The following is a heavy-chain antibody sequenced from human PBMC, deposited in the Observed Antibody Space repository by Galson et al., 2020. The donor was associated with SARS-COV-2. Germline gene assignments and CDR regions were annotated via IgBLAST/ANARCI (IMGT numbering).Heavy chain of an antibody. J-gene: IGHJ6*02. Sequence: SLKLSCAASGITFSSYAMSWVRQAPGQGLEWVSAISGSGGSTYYADSLKGRFTISRDNSKNTLYLQINSLRAEDTAVYYCAKVRQWLGWLGVYYCYGVDVWGPGTTVTVSS. CDR3: AKVRQWLGWLGVYYCYGVDV. CDR2: ISGSGGST. V-gene: IGHV3-23*01. CDR1: GITFSSYA. D-gene: IGHD6-19*01.